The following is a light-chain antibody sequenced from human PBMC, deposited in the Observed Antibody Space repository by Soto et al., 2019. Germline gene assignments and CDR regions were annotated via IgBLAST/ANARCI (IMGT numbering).Light chain of an antibody. CDR2: DTN. CDR3: GTWDSSLSAEV. V-gene: IGLV1-51*01. CDR1: SSNIGNNY. Sequence: QPVLTQPPSVSAAPGQKVTISCSGSSSNIGNNYVSWYQQFPGTAPKLLICDTNQRPSGIPDRFSGSKSGTSATLAITGLQAGDEADYYCGTWDSSLSAEVFGGGTQLTVL. J-gene: IGLJ2*01.